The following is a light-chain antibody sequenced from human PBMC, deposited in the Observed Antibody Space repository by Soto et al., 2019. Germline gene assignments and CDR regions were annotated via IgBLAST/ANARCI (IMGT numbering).Light chain of an antibody. CDR2: DAS. CDR1: QSVYSSY. J-gene: IGKJ1*01. V-gene: IGKV3D-20*01. CDR3: QQYGSSPRT. Sequence: EIVLTQSPATLSLSPGERATLSCGASQSVYSSYLAWYQQKPGLAPRLLIYDASSRATGIPDRFSGSGSGTDFTLTISRLEPEDFAVYYCQQYGSSPRTFGLGTKVDIK.